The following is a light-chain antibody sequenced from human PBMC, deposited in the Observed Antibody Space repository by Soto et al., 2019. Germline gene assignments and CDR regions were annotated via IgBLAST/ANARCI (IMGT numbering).Light chain of an antibody. V-gene: IGKV1-39*01. Sequence: IQMTQSPSSLSASVGDRVTITGRASQSISSYLNWYQQKPGKAPKLLIYAASSLQSGVPSRFSGSGSGTDFTLTISSLQPEDFATYYCQQTYTYPNSFGQGTKVDIK. CDR2: AAS. J-gene: IGKJ1*01. CDR1: QSISSY. CDR3: QQTYTYPNS.